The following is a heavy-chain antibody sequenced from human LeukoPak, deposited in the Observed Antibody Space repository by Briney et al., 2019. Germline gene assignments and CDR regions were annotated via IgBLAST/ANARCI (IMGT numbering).Heavy chain of an antibody. D-gene: IGHD3-22*01. CDR1: GGSISSGGYY. V-gene: IGHV4-31*03. CDR3: ARHGAIVGRDWTFDY. Sequence: PSETLSLTCTVSGGSISSGGYYWSWIRQHPGKGLGWIGYIYYSGSTSYNPSLKSRVTISVDTSKNQFSLRLSSVTAADTATYYCARHGAIVGRDWTFDYWGQGTLVTVSS. CDR2: IYYSGST. J-gene: IGHJ4*02.